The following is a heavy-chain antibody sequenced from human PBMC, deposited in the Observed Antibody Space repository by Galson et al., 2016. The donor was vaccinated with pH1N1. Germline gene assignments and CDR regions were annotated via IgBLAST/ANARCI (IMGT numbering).Heavy chain of an antibody. D-gene: IGHD4-17*01. CDR2: IDWDDDK. CDR3: ARLDYGDYSGYFEY. J-gene: IGHJ4*02. V-gene: IGHV2-70*01. CDR1: GFSLSTSGMC. Sequence: PALVKPTQTLTLTCTFSGFSLSTSGMCVSWIRQPPGKALEWLALIDWDDDKYYSTSLKTRLTISKYTSKNQVVLTMTNMDPVDTATYYCARLDYGDYSGYFEYWGQGTLVTVSS.